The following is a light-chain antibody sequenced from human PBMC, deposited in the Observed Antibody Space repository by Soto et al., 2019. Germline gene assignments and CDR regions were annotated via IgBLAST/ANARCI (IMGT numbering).Light chain of an antibody. Sequence: QSVLTQPRSASGSPGQSVTISCTGTSSDVGGYNYVSWYQQRPGKAPKLIIYEVSKRPSGVPDRVFGSKSGNTASLTVSGLQTEDEADYYCSSFAGTNSFVFGTGTKVTVL. CDR1: SSDVGGYNY. J-gene: IGLJ1*01. V-gene: IGLV2-8*01. CDR3: SSFAGTNSFV. CDR2: EVS.